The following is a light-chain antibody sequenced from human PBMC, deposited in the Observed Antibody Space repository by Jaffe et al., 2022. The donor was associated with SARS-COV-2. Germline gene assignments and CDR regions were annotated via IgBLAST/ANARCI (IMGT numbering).Light chain of an antibody. Sequence: DIQMTQSPSSVSASVGDRVTITCRASQGIDTWLAWYQQKPGKAPELLIHTASSLQSGVPSRFSGSGSGTDFTLTISSLQPEDFATYFCQQANSFPLTFGGGTKVEIK. CDR1: QGIDTW. CDR3: QQANSFPLT. CDR2: TAS. J-gene: IGKJ4*01. V-gene: IGKV1-12*01.